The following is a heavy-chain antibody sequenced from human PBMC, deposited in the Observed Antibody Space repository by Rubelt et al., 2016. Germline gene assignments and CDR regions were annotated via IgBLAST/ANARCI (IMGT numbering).Heavy chain of an antibody. CDR1: GGSISSYY. J-gene: IGHJ5*02. CDR3: ARVQMVTTGSHNWFDP. D-gene: IGHD4-17*01. V-gene: IGHV4-59*01. Sequence: QLRLQESGPGLVKPSETLSLTCTVSGGSISSYYWSWIRQPPGKGLEWIGYIYYSGITNYNPSLKSRVTISVDPPKNQFPRKLSAVTAADTAVYYCARVQMVTTGSHNWFDPWGQGTLVTVSS. CDR2: IYYSGIT.